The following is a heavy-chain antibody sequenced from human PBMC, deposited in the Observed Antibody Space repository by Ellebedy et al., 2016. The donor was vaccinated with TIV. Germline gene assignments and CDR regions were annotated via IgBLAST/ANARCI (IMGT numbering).Heavy chain of an antibody. J-gene: IGHJ6*02. D-gene: IGHD2-21*01. CDR3: ARERRFCGNECFLYYYYGMDV. CDR2: IYSDGST. Sequence: GGSLRLSCEASGLSVSDNYMTWVRQAPGKGLEWVSLIYSDGSTYYADSVKGRFTISRDHSKNTLNLLMNSLRTEDTAVYYCARERRFCGNECFLYYYYGMDVWGQGTTVSVAS. V-gene: IGHV3-66*01. CDR1: GLSVSDNY.